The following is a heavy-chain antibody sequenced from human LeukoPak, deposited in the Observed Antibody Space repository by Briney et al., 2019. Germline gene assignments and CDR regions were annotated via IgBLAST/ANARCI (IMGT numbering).Heavy chain of an antibody. CDR2: IKLDGSEK. J-gene: IGHJ6*03. Sequence: PGGSLRLSCAASGFTFSSYTMSWVRQAPGKGLEWVANIKLDGSEKYYMDSVKGRFTISRDNAKNSLYLQMNSLRAEDTAVYYCAREREDIVVVPAAMQYYYYMDVWGKGTTVTISS. CDR1: GFTFSSYT. D-gene: IGHD2-2*01. CDR3: AREREDIVVVPAAMQYYYYMDV. V-gene: IGHV3-7*01.